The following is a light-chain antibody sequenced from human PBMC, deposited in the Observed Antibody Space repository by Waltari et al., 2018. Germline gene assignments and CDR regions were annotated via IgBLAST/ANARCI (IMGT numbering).Light chain of an antibody. CDR2: EAS. Sequence: EIVLTQSPATLSFSAGERATLSCRASQSVSNFLTWYQPKPGQAPRLLIYEASKRATGIPARFSGSGSETDFTLTISSLEPEDFAVYYCQQRSNWPPLTFGGGTKVEIK. V-gene: IGKV3-11*01. CDR1: QSVSNF. J-gene: IGKJ4*01. CDR3: QQRSNWPPLT.